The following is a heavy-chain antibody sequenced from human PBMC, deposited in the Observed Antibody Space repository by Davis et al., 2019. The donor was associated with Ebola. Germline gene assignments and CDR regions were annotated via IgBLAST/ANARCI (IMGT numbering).Heavy chain of an antibody. CDR3: ARDSPRRMDAFDI. CDR1: GFTFSSYS. J-gene: IGHJ3*02. V-gene: IGHV3-21*01. CDR2: ISSSSSYI. D-gene: IGHD2-15*01. Sequence: PGGSLRLSCAASGFTFSSYSMNWVRQAPGKGLEWVSSISSSSSYIYYADSVKGRFTISRDNAKNSLYLQMNSLRAEDTAVYYCARDSPRRMDAFDIWGQGTMVTVSS.